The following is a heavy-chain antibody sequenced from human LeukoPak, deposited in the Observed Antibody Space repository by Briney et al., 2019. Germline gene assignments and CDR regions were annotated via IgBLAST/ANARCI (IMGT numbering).Heavy chain of an antibody. CDR1: GGTFSSYA. CDR2: IIPILGIA. CDR3: ARVQSRSSSSRGPYYYGMDV. V-gene: IGHV1-69*04. Sequence: ASVKVSCKASGGTFSSYAISWVRQAPGQGLEWMGRIIPILGIANYAQKFQGRVTITADKSTSTAYMELSSLRSEDTAVYYCARVQSRSSSSRGPYYYGMDVWGQGTTVTVSS. J-gene: IGHJ6*02. D-gene: IGHD6-6*01.